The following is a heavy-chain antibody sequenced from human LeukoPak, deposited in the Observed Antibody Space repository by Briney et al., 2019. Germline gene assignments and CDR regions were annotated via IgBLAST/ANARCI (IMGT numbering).Heavy chain of an antibody. D-gene: IGHD5-12*01. CDR3: ASPNLYSGYDYYFDY. CDR2: IYYSGST. Sequence: PSETLSLTCTVSGGSISSSSYYWGWIRQPPGKGLEWIGSIYYSGSTYYNPSLKSRVTISVATSKNQFSLKLSSVTAADTAVYYCASPNLYSGYDYYFDYWGQGTLVTVSS. J-gene: IGHJ4*02. V-gene: IGHV4-39*01. CDR1: GGSISSSSYY.